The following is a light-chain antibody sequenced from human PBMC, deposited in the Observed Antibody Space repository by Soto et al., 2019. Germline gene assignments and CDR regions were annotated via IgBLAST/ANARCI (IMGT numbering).Light chain of an antibody. V-gene: IGKV3-11*01. CDR3: QQRSNWPPGWT. J-gene: IGKJ1*01. Sequence: EIVLTQSPATLSLSPGERATLSCRASQSVSSYLAWYQQKPGQAPRLLIYDASNRATGIPARFSGSVSGTDFTLTISSLEPEDFAVYYCQQRSNWPPGWTFGQGTKVEIK. CDR2: DAS. CDR1: QSVSSY.